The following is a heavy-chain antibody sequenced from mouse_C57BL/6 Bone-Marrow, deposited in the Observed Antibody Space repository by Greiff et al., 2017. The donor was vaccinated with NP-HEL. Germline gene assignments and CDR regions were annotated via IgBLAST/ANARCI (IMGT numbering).Heavy chain of an antibody. V-gene: IGHV1-26*01. CDR2: INPNNGGT. Sequence: VQLQQSGPELVKPGASVKISCKASGYTFTDYYMNWVKQSHGKSLEWIGDINPNNGGTSYNQKFKGKATLTVDKSSSTAYMELRSLTSEASAVYYCAREVTYFDYWGQGTTLTVSS. J-gene: IGHJ2*01. D-gene: IGHD2-2*01. CDR1: GYTFTDYY. CDR3: AREVTYFDY.